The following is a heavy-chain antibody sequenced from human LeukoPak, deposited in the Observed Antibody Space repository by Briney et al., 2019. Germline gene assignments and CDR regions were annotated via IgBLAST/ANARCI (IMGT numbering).Heavy chain of an antibody. Sequence: SETLSLTCAVSGGSIGTYYWSWIRQPPGKGLEWIGYIDYSGSTNYNSSLKSRVTISVDTSKNQFSLKLSSVAAADTAVYYCARVRRYSSRPDAFDIWGQGTMVTVSP. D-gene: IGHD6-13*01. CDR2: IDYSGST. CDR3: ARVRRYSSRPDAFDI. V-gene: IGHV4-59*01. CDR1: GGSIGTYY. J-gene: IGHJ3*02.